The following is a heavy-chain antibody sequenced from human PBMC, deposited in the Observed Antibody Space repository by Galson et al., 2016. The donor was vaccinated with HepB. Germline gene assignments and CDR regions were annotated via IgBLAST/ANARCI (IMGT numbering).Heavy chain of an antibody. J-gene: IGHJ4*02. CDR2: LSASGGAT. D-gene: IGHD1-1*01. CDR3: AKGRTGTTGPGEY. CDR1: GFTFNTYA. Sequence: SLRLCCAASGFTFNTYALSWCGQAPGKGLEWVSTLSASGGATYYSASVKGRSTISRDNSKNTLYLQMNSLRDEDTAVYYCAKGRTGTTGPGEYWGQGTLVTVSP. V-gene: IGHV3-23*01.